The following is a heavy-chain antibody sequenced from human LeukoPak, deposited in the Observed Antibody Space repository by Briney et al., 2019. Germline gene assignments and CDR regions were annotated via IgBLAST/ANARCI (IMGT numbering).Heavy chain of an antibody. J-gene: IGHJ6*03. V-gene: IGHV3-30*02. Sequence: GGSLRLSCAASGFTFSSCGMHWVRQAPGKGLEWVAFIRYDGSNKYYADSVKGRFTISRDNSKNTLYLQMNSLRAEDTAVYYCAKDRGFGGYYYYMDVWGKGTTVTVSS. CDR2: IRYDGSNK. CDR3: AKDRGFGGYYYYMDV. CDR1: GFTFSSCG. D-gene: IGHD4-23*01.